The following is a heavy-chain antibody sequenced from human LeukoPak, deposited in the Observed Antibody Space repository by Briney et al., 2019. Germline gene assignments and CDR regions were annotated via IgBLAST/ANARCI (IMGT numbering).Heavy chain of an antibody. CDR3: AKYQLLGRPRFDP. J-gene: IGHJ5*02. V-gene: IGHV4-38-2*02. Sequence: PSETLSLTCTVSGYSISSGYYWGWIRQPPGKGLEWIGSIYHSGSTYYNPSLKSRVTISVDTSKNQFSLKLSSVTAADTAVYYCAKYQLLGRPRFDPWGQGTLVSVSS. CDR2: IYHSGST. D-gene: IGHD2-2*01. CDR1: GYSISSGYY.